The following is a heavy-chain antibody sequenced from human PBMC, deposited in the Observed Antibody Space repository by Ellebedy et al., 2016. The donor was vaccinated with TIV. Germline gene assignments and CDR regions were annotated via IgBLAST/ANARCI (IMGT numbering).Heavy chain of an antibody. Sequence: AASVKVSCKASGGTFSSYSINWVRHAPGQGLEWTGRIIPILDITNSAQNFQGRGTITADKYTSTAYMELSSLRSEDTAVYYCARAPPPRGDRSADAFDIWGQGTMVTVSS. CDR2: IIPILDIT. J-gene: IGHJ3*02. CDR3: ARAPPPRGDRSADAFDI. CDR1: GGTFSSYS. V-gene: IGHV1-69*04. D-gene: IGHD7-27*01.